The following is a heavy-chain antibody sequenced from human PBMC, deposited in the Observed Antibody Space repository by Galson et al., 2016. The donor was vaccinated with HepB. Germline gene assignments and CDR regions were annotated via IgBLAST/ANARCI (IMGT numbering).Heavy chain of an antibody. Sequence: SLRLSCAASGFRSSSYAMHWVRQAPGKGLEWVAVVSYDGRNKYYGDSVKGRFTISRDNFKNSLYLQMNSLRGEDTAVYYCVAERVGVTAAIYWGRGTLVTVSS. V-gene: IGHV3-30*03. CDR1: GFRSSSYA. CDR2: VSYDGRNK. J-gene: IGHJ4*02. CDR3: VAERVGVTAAIY. D-gene: IGHD1-26*01.